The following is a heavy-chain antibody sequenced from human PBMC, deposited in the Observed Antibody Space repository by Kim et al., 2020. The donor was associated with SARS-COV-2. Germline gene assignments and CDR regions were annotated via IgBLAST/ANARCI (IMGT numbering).Heavy chain of an antibody. V-gene: IGHV1-2*06. CDR1: GYTFTGYY. CDR3: ARDPFRIAARREGRWFDP. CDR2: INPNSGGT. D-gene: IGHD6-6*01. Sequence: ASVNVSCKASGYTFTGYYMHWVRQAPGQGLEWMGRINPNSGGTNYAQKFQGRVTMTRDTSISTAYMELSRLRSDDTAVYYCARDPFRIAARREGRWFDPWGQGTLVTVSS. J-gene: IGHJ5*02.